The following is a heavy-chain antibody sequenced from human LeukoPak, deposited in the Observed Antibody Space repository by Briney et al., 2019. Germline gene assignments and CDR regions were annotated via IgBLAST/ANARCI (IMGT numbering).Heavy chain of an antibody. V-gene: IGHV3-30*18. J-gene: IGHJ4*02. Sequence: PGGSLRLSCAASGFTFRSYGMHWVRQAPGKGLEWVAVISYDGSNKDYADSVRGRFTISRDNSKNTLFLQMNSLRGEDTAVYYCAKDRQWMVSAGADYWGQGTLVTVSS. CDR3: AKDRQWMVSAGADY. CDR1: GFTFRSYG. D-gene: IGHD6-19*01. CDR2: ISYDGSNK.